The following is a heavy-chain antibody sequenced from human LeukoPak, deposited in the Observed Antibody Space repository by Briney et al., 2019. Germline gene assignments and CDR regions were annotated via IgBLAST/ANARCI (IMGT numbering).Heavy chain of an antibody. J-gene: IGHJ3*02. Sequence: GASVKVSCKASGYTFTSYGISWVRQAPGQGLEWMGWISAYNGNTNYAQKLQGRVTMTTDTSTSTAYMELRSLRSDDTAVYYCARDRWLQDIVVVPAATAFDIWGQGTMVTASS. CDR2: ISAYNGNT. V-gene: IGHV1-18*01. CDR3: ARDRWLQDIVVVPAATAFDI. CDR1: GYTFTSYG. D-gene: IGHD2-2*01.